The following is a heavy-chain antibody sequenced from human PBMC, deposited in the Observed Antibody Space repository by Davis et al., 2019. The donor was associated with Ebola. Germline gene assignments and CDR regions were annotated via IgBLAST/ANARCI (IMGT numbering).Heavy chain of an antibody. D-gene: IGHD4-23*01. CDR3: ASGDGRGNSYDMDV. CDR1: GFTFSSYS. J-gene: IGHJ6*02. Sequence: GGSLRLSCAASGFTFSSYSMNWVRQAPGKGLQWGSAICGGGETTYYADSVKVRFTISRDSSKNTLYLQMNSLRAEDTALYYCASGDGRGNSYDMDVWGQGTTVTVSS. V-gene: IGHV3-23*01. CDR2: ICGGGETT.